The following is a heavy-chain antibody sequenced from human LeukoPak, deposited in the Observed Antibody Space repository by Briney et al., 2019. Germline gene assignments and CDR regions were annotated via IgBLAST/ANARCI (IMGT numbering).Heavy chain of an antibody. CDR1: GDTFTGYY. CDR2: INPNSGGT. J-gene: IGHJ4*02. V-gene: IGHV1-2*02. CDR3: ARAIPSYHFDH. D-gene: IGHD3-16*02. Sequence: GASVKVSCKASGDTFTGYYLHWVRQAPGQGLEWMGWINPNSGGTNYAQKFQGRVTMTRDTSISAAYMELSRLRSDDTAVYYCARAIPSYHFDHWGQGTLVTISS.